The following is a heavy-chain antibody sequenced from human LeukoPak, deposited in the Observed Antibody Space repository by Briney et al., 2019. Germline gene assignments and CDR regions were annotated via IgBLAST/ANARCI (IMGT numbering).Heavy chain of an antibody. V-gene: IGHV3-33*01. CDR2: IWYDGTNK. D-gene: IGHD2-2*01. Sequence: GGSLRLSCAACGFTFSIYATHWVRQAPGKGLEWVAVIWYDGTNKYYVDSVKGRFTISRDNSKNMLFLQMSSLRAEDTAVYYCARDETKTYCYVSLGYWGQGTLVTVSS. CDR3: ARDETKTYCYVSLGY. CDR1: GFTFSIYA. J-gene: IGHJ4*02.